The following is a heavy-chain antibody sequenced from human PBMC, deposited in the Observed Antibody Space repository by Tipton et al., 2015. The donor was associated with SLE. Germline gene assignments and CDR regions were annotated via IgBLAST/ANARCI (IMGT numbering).Heavy chain of an antibody. J-gene: IGHJ4*02. CDR1: GGSFSGYY. Sequence: TLSLTCAVYGGSFSGYYWSWIRQPPGKGLEWIGEINHSGSTNYNPSLKSRVTISVDTSKNQFSLKMSSVTAADTAIYYCARLQTGGGVDYWGQGTLVTVSS. V-gene: IGHV4-34*01. D-gene: IGHD7-27*01. CDR3: ARLQTGGGVDY. CDR2: INHSGST.